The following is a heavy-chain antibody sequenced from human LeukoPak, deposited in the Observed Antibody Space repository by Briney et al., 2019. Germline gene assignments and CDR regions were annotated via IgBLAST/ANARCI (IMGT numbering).Heavy chain of an antibody. D-gene: IGHD6-13*01. CDR1: GGSISSYY. CDR2: IYYSGST. V-gene: IGHV4-59*08. Sequence: SETLSLTCTVSGGSISSYYWSWIRQPPGKGLEWIGYIYYSGSTNYNTSLKSRVTISVDTSKNQFSLKLSSVTAADTAVYYCASLSRAAAGTGGDYWGQGTLVTVSS. CDR3: ASLSRAAAGTGGDY. J-gene: IGHJ4*02.